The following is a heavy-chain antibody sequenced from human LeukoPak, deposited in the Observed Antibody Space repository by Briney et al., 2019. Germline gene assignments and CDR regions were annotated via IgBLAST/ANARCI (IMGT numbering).Heavy chain of an antibody. Sequence: PGGSLRLSCAASGFTFSTYAMSWVRQAPGKGLEWVSTISGSSGNTYYADSVKGRFTISRGISKNTLYLQMNSLRAEDTAVYYCAKDLQYNNWYFDYWGQGTLVTVSS. D-gene: IGHD1-1*01. J-gene: IGHJ4*02. CDR2: ISGSSGNT. CDR1: GFTFSTYA. V-gene: IGHV3-23*01. CDR3: AKDLQYNNWYFDY.